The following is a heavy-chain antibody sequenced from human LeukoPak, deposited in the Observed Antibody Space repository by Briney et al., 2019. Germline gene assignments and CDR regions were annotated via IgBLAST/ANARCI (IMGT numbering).Heavy chain of an antibody. V-gene: IGHV4-4*07. CDR1: GGSISSYY. J-gene: IGHJ4*02. CDR2: IYTSGST. CDR3: ARAGDSSGYEYYFDY. D-gene: IGHD3-22*01. Sequence: SETLSLTCIVSGGSISSYYWSWIRQPAGKGLEWIGRIYTSGSTDYNPSLKSRVTMSVDMSTNQFSLKLSSVTAADTAVYYCARAGDSSGYEYYFDYWGQGTLVTVSS.